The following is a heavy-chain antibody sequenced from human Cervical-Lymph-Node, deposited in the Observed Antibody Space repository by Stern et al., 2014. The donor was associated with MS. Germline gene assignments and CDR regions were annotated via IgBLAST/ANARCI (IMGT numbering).Heavy chain of an antibody. V-gene: IGHV3-30*18. CDR1: RFTFDNYG. CDR3: AKHRGEDWNYAFWFDP. J-gene: IGHJ5*02. Sequence: VQLEESGGGVVQPGTSLRLSCAASRFTFDNYGMHWVRQAPGKGLEWVALISYDGSNKHYADSVKGRFTISRDNSNNTLFLQMNSLRAEDTAVYYCAKHRGEDWNYAFWFDPWGQGTLVTVSS. D-gene: IGHD1-7*01. CDR2: ISYDGSNK.